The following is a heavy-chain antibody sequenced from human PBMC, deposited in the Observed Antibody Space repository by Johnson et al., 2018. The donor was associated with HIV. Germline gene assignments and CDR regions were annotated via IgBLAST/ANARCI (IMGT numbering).Heavy chain of an antibody. J-gene: IGHJ3*02. CDR1: GFTVSSNY. Sequence: VQLVESGGGVVRPGGSLRLSCAASGFTVSSNYMSWVRQAPGQGLEWVSIIYSGGSTYYADSVKGRFTISRDNSKNTLYLQMNSLRAEDTAVYYCARDPAIRWSEWDSSGYYSPDAFDIWGQGTMVTVSS. D-gene: IGHD3-22*01. V-gene: IGHV3-66*02. CDR3: ARDPAIRWSEWDSSGYYSPDAFDI. CDR2: IYSGGST.